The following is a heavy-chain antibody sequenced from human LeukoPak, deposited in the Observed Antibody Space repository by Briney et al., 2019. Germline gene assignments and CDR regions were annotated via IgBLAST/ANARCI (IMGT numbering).Heavy chain of an antibody. Sequence: GGSLRLSCAASGFTFSSYSMNWVRQAPGKGLEWVSSISSSSSYIYYADSVKGRFTISRDNAKNSLYLQMNSLRAEDTAVYYCARDPWELYSDDAFDIWGQGTMVTVSS. CDR1: GFTFSSYS. J-gene: IGHJ3*02. D-gene: IGHD1-26*01. V-gene: IGHV3-21*01. CDR2: ISSSSSYI. CDR3: ARDPWELYSDDAFDI.